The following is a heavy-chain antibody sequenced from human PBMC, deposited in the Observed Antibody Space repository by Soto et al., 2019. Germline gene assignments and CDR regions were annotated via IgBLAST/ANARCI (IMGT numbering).Heavy chain of an antibody. D-gene: IGHD5-18*01. CDR2: ISPGSRYP. Sequence: QVQLVESGGGLVPPGGSLRLSCAGSGFTFGDSYMSWIRQAPGKGLEWLSYISPGSRYPAYADSVKGRFTISRDNAKRSLYLQMNSLKAEDTAVYYCAKDIVRYSYGACDYWGQGALVTVSS. J-gene: IGHJ4*02. CDR1: GFTFGDSY. V-gene: IGHV3-11*06. CDR3: AKDIVRYSYGACDY.